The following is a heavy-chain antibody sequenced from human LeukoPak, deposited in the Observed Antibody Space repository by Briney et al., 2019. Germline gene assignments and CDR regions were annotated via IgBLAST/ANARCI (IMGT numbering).Heavy chain of an antibody. V-gene: IGHV3-53*01. J-gene: IGHJ4*02. Sequence: GGSLRLSCAASGFTVSSIYMSWVRQAPGKGLEWVSVIYSGGSTYYADSVKGRFTISRDNSKNTLYLQMNSLRAEDTAVYYCAREIYGDYFDYWGQGTLVTVSS. CDR1: GFTVSSIY. CDR2: IYSGGST. CDR3: AREIYGDYFDY. D-gene: IGHD4-17*01.